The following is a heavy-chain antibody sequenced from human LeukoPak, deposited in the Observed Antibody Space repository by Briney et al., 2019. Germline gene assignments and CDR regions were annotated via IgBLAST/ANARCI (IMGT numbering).Heavy chain of an antibody. Sequence: PGGSLRLSCAASGFTFSNYAMSWVRQAPGKGLEWVSAISKNGDGTWYPDSVKGRFIISRDKSKNILYLQMNSLRAEDTAVYYCAKQAYQVRGYWYYFDYWGQGTLVTVSS. CDR3: AKQAYQVRGYWYYFDY. V-gene: IGHV3-23*01. J-gene: IGHJ4*02. CDR1: GFTFSNYA. CDR2: ISKNGDGT. D-gene: IGHD3-22*01.